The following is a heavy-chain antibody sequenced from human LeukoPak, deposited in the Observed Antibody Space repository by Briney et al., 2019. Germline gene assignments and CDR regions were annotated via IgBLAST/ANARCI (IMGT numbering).Heavy chain of an antibody. CDR2: IKQDGSEK. J-gene: IGHJ6*02. CDR1: GFTFSSYW. D-gene: IGHD1-26*01. Sequence: PGGSLRLSCAASGFTFSSYWMSWVRQAPGKGLEWVSNIKQDGSEKYYVDSVKGRFTISRDNAKNSLYLQMNSLRAEDTAVYYCAREVGAKGYGMDVWGQGTTVTVSS. CDR3: AREVGAKGYGMDV. V-gene: IGHV3-7*01.